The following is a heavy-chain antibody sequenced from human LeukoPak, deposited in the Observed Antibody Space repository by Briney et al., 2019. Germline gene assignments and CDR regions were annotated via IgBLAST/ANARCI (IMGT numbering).Heavy chain of an antibody. D-gene: IGHD3-10*01. CDR2: IYYSGST. V-gene: IGHV4-30-4*01. Sequence: SETLSLTCTVSGGSISSGDYYWSWLRQPPGKGLEWIGYIYYSGSTYYNPSLKSRVTISVDTSKNQFSLKLSSVTAADTAVYYCSSGSSGGDAFDIWGQGTMVTVSS. CDR3: SSGSSGGDAFDI. CDR1: GGSISSGDYY. J-gene: IGHJ3*02.